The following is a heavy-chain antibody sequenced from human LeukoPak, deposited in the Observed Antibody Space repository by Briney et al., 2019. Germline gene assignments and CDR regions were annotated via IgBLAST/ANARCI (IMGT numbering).Heavy chain of an antibody. CDR1: GGSISSGSYY. Sequence: SETLSLTCTVSGGSISSGSYYWSWIRQPAGKGLEWIGRIYTSGSTNYNPSLKSRVTISVDTSKNQFSLKLSSVTAADTAVYYCARGYYDSSGYSSYWGQGTLVTVSS. D-gene: IGHD3-22*01. CDR3: ARGYYDSSGYSSY. V-gene: IGHV4-61*02. CDR2: IYTSGST. J-gene: IGHJ4*02.